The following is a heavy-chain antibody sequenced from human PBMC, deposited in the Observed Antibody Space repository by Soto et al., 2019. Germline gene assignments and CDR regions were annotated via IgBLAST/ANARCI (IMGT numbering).Heavy chain of an antibody. Sequence: EVQLVESGGGLVQPGGSLRLSCAASGFTFSSYGMNWVRQAPGKGLEWVSYISSSSTTIYYADSVKGRFTIFRDNAKNSLYLQLTSLRDEDTSVYYCARSPYYYDSSNYYGYWGQGTLVTVSS. CDR1: GFTFSSYG. CDR2: ISSSSTTI. CDR3: ARSPYYYDSSNYYGY. D-gene: IGHD3-22*01. J-gene: IGHJ4*02. V-gene: IGHV3-48*02.